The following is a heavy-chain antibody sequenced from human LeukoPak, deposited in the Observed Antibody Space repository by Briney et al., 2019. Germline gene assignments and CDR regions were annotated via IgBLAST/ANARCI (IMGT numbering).Heavy chain of an antibody. CDR2: IYYSGST. Sequence: SETLSLTCTVSGGSISSHYWSWIRQPPGKGLEWIGYIYYSGSTNYNPSLKSRVTISVDTSKNQFSLKLSSVTAADTAVYYCARGGGDVVVPAAMVDYWGQGTLVTVSS. CDR3: ARGGGDVVVPAAMVDY. D-gene: IGHD2-2*01. J-gene: IGHJ4*02. CDR1: GGSISSHY. V-gene: IGHV4-59*11.